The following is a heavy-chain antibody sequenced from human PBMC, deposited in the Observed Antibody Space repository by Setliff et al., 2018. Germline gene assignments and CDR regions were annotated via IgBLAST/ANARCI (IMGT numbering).Heavy chain of an antibody. V-gene: IGHV1-69*13. CDR1: GGRFSDYS. CDR2: IIPIFDIA. Sequence: SVKVSCKVSGGRFSDYSISWVRQARGQGLEWMGEIIPIFDIADVSQKFQGRVVLTADESTSTGHMELSSLSSGDTAVYYCAVATVVGRADYYYMDVWGKGTTVTAP. D-gene: IGHD5-12*01. J-gene: IGHJ6*03. CDR3: AVATVVGRADYYYMDV.